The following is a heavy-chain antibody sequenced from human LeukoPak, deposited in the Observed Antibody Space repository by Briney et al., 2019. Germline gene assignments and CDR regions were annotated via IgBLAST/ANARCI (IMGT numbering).Heavy chain of an antibody. CDR3: AKYPSLKGTHYGYVWGSYRSPSYYFDY. V-gene: IGHV3-23*01. D-gene: IGHD3-16*02. CDR1: GFTFSNYG. Sequence: GGSLRLSCAASGFTFSNYGMSWVRQAPGKGLEWVSTISGSGGSTYYADSVKGRFTISRDNSKNTLYLQLNSLRAEDTAVYYCAKYPSLKGTHYGYVWGSYRSPSYYFDYWGQGTLVTVSS. CDR2: ISGSGGST. J-gene: IGHJ4*02.